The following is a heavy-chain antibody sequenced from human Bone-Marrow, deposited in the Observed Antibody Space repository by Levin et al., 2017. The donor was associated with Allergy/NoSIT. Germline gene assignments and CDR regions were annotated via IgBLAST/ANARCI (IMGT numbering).Heavy chain of an antibody. J-gene: IGHJ6*02. Sequence: GRSLKISCAASGFTFSSYSMNWVRQAPGKGLEWVSSISSSSSYIYFADSVKGRFTISRDNAKNSLYLQMNSLRAEDTAVYYCARDIRTGTIGIYYYYGMDVWGQGTTVTVSS. CDR2: ISSSSSYI. D-gene: IGHD1/OR15-1a*01. CDR1: GFTFSSYS. CDR3: ARDIRTGTIGIYYYYGMDV. V-gene: IGHV3-21*01.